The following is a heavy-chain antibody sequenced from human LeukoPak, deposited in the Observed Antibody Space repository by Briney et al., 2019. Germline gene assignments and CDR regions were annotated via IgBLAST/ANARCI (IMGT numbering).Heavy chain of an antibody. J-gene: IGHJ6*03. CDR2: IYHSGNT. CDR3: ARNYYYGSGSYYKANYYYMDV. Sequence: SETLSLTYTVSGYSISSGYYWAWIRQPPGKGLQWIGNIYHSGNTYYNPSLKSRVSLSVDTSKNQFSLRLTSVTAADTAVYYCARNYYYGSGSYYKANYYYMDVWGKGTTVTVSS. CDR1: GYSISSGYY. D-gene: IGHD3-10*01. V-gene: IGHV4-38-2*02.